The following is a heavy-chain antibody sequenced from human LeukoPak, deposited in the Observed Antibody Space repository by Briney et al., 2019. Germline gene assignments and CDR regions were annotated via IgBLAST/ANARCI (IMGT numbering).Heavy chain of an antibody. CDR2: ISAYNGNT. CDR3: ARDRLGYCSSTSCPGDP. CDR1: GYTFTSYG. V-gene: IGHV1-18*01. Sequence: GASVKVSCKASGYTFTSYGISRVRQAPGQGLEWMGWISAYNGNTNYAQKLQGRVTMTTDTSTSTAYMELRSLRSDDTAAYYCARDRLGYCSSTSCPGDPWGQGTLVTVSS. J-gene: IGHJ5*02. D-gene: IGHD2-2*01.